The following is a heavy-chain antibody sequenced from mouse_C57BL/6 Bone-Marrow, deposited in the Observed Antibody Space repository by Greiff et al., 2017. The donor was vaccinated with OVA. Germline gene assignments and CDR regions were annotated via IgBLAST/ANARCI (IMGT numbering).Heavy chain of an antibody. CDR1: GYTYTSYT. CDR3: AREDGNWFAY. V-gene: IGHV1-4*01. CDR2: INPSSGYT. Sequence: VQLQQSGAELARPGASVKMSCKASGYTYTSYTMHWVKQRPGQGLEWIGYINPSSGYTKYNQKFKDKATLTADKSSSTAYMQLSSLTSEDSAVYYCAREDGNWFAYWGQGTLVTVSA. J-gene: IGHJ3*01. D-gene: IGHD2-1*01.